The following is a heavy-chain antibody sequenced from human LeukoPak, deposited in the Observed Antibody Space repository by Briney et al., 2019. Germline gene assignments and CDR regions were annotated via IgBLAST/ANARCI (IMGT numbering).Heavy chain of an antibody. J-gene: IGHJ5*02. V-gene: IGHV3-48*04. CDR2: ISSSGSTI. D-gene: IGHD6-6*01. CDR3: ARDSIAARPSGWFDP. CDR1: GFTFSSYA. Sequence: GGSLRLSCAASGFTFSSYAMSWVRQAPGKGLEWVSYISSSGSTIYYADSVKGRFTISRDNAKNSLYLQMNSLRAEDTAVYYCARDSIAARPSGWFDPWGQGTLVTVSS.